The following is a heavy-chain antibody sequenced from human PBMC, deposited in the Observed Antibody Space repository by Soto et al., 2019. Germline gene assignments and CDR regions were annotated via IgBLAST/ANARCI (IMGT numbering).Heavy chain of an antibody. CDR1: GGSVGTSGYY. Sequence: SETLSLTCTVSGGSVGTSGYYWGWVRQPPGKGLEWIGSIFYSGTTYYNPSLKSRVTMSIDTSKDHFSLRLSSVTAADTAVYYCASTYCTNGVCKNTVFDYWGQGVQVTVSS. J-gene: IGHJ4*02. CDR2: IFYSGTT. V-gene: IGHV4-39*02. CDR3: ASTYCTNGVCKNTVFDY. D-gene: IGHD2-8*01.